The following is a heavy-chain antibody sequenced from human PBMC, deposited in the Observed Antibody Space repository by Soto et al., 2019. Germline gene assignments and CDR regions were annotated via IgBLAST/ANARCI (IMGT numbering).Heavy chain of an antibody. D-gene: IGHD3-16*02. Sequence: QVQLVESGGGVVQPERSLRLSCAASGFTFSSYAIHWVRQAPGKGLEWVAVISHDGSKQHYADSVKGRFTISRDNSKNTLYLQMNSLRAEDTAVYYCVASDLSSDYWGQGTLVTVSS. CDR2: ISHDGSKQ. J-gene: IGHJ4*02. CDR1: GFTFSSYA. CDR3: VASDLSSDY. V-gene: IGHV3-30-3*01.